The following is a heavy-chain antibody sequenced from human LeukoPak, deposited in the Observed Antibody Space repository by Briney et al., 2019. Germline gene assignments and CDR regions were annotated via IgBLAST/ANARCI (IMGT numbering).Heavy chain of an antibody. V-gene: IGHV4-4*02. CDR1: GGSISSSNW. CDR2: IYYSGST. J-gene: IGHJ6*03. Sequence: SGTLSLTCAVSGGSISSSNWWSWVRQPPGKGLEWIGYIYYSGSTNNNPSLKSRVTISVDKSKNQISLKLSSVTAADTAVYHCARGVSRGYSYGRYYMDVWGKGTTVTVSS. D-gene: IGHD5-18*01. CDR3: ARGVSRGYSYGRYYMDV.